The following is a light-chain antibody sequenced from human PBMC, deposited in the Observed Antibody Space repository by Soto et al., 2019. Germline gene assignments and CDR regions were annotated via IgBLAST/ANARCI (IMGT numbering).Light chain of an antibody. Sequence: QSALTQPASVSGSPGQSITIACTGTSSDVGSYNRVSWYQQAPGTAPKLIIHDVTNRPSGVPDRFSGSKSGNTASLTISGLQTEDEADYYCNSYTTSSTYVFGTGTKSPS. CDR2: DVT. J-gene: IGLJ1*01. CDR1: SSDVGSYNR. V-gene: IGLV2-18*02. CDR3: NSYTTSSTYV.